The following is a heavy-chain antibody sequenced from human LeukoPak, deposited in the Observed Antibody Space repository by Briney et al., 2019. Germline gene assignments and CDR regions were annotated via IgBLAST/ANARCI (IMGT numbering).Heavy chain of an antibody. CDR1: GFTFSSYA. CDR3: AKGGVVGTCYSCPDS. J-gene: IGHJ4*02. D-gene: IGHD2-15*01. V-gene: IGHV3-23*01. Sequence: PGGSLRLSYAASGFTFSSYALNWVRQAPGKGLEWVSGISPSGGSTYYADSVKGRFTISRDSSKNTLYLQMNSLRAEDTAVYYCAKGGVVGTCYSCPDSWGQGTLVTVSS. CDR2: ISPSGGST.